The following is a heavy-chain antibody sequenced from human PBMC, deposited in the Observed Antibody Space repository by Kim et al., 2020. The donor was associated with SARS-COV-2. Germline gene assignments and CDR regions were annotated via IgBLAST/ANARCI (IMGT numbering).Heavy chain of an antibody. CDR1: GFTFSSYS. CDR2: ISSSSSYI. CDR3: ARDQGFLEWLYATYCDY. D-gene: IGHD3-3*01. V-gene: IGHV3-21*01. J-gene: IGHJ4*02. Sequence: GGSLRLSCAASGFTFSSYSMNWVRQAPGKGLEWVSSISSSSSYIYYADSVKGRFTISRDNAKNSLYLHMNSLRAEDTAVYYCARDQGFLEWLYATYCDYWGQGTLVSVSS.